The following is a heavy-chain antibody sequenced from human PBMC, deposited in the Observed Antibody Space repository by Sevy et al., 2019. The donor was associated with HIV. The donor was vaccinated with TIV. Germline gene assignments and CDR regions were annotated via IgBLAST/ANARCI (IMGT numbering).Heavy chain of an antibody. CDR1: GFTFSSYA. J-gene: IGHJ4*02. CDR3: AKGFDKTDYYGSESYYNGYFDY. CDR2: ISGSGGST. V-gene: IGHV3-23*01. Sequence: GGSLRLSCAASGFTFSSYAMSWVRQAPGKGLEWVSAISGSGGSTYYEDSVKGRFTISRDNSKNTLYLQMNSLRAEETAVYYCAKGFDKTDYYGSESYYNGYFDYWGQGTLVTVSS. D-gene: IGHD3-10*01.